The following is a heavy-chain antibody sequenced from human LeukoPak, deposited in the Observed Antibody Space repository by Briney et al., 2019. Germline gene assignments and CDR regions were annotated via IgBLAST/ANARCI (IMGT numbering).Heavy chain of an antibody. CDR2: ISAYNGNT. CDR3: ARVLGGAWGYGRKVGATIDY. Sequence: GASVKVSCKASGYTFTSYGISWVRQAPGQGLEWMGWISAYNGNTNYAQKLQGRVTMTTDTSASTAYMELRSLRSDDTAVYYCARVLGGAWGYGRKVGATIDYWGQGTLVTVSS. J-gene: IGHJ4*02. CDR1: GYTFTSYG. V-gene: IGHV1-18*01. D-gene: IGHD1-26*01.